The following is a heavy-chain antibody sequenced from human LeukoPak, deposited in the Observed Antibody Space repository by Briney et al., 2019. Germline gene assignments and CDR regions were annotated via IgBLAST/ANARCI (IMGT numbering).Heavy chain of an antibody. J-gene: IGHJ4*02. CDR1: GFTVSSNY. Sequence: GGSLRLSCAASGFTVSSNYMSWVRQAPGKGLEWVSAISGSGGSTYYADSVKGRFTISRDNSKNTLYLQMNSLRAEDTAVYYCAKDSSKIDYWGQGTLVTVSS. V-gene: IGHV3-23*01. CDR2: ISGSGGST. CDR3: AKDSSKIDY.